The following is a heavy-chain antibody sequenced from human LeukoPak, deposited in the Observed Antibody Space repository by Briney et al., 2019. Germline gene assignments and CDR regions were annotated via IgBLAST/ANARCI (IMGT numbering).Heavy chain of an antibody. CDR1: GGSISSYY. D-gene: IGHD6-19*01. Sequence: PSETLSLTCTVSGGSISSYYWSWIRQPAGKGLVWIGRIYTSGSTDYNPSLKSRVTMSVDTSKNQFSLKLSSVTAADTAVYYCARVAVAGTFDYWGQGTLVTVSS. J-gene: IGHJ4*02. V-gene: IGHV4-4*07. CDR2: IYTSGST. CDR3: ARVAVAGTFDY.